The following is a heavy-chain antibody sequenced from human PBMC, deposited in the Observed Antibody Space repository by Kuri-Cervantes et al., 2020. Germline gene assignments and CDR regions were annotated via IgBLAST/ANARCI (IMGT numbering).Heavy chain of an antibody. D-gene: IGHD6-19*01. V-gene: IGHV3-23*01. CDR2: ISGSGGST. J-gene: IGHJ4*02. CDR3: ARRYTSGWYFFDY. Sequence: GGSLRLSCAASGFTFSSYAMSWVRQAPGKGLEWVSAISGSGGSTYYADSVKGRFTISRDNAKNSLYLQMNSLRAEDTAVYYCARRYTSGWYFFDYRGPGTLVTVSS. CDR1: GFTFSSYA.